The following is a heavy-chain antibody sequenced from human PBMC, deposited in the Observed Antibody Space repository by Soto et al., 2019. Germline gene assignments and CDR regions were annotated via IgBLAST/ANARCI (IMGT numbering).Heavy chain of an antibody. J-gene: IGHJ6*02. D-gene: IGHD2-8*01. CDR3: ATPPMASDYYYSMDV. Sequence: ASVKVSCKASGYTFTSYDINWVRQATGQGLEWMGWMNPNSGNTGYAQKFQGRVTMTRNTSISTAYMELSSLRSEDTAMYYCATPPMASDYYYSMDVWGQGTTVTVSS. V-gene: IGHV1-8*01. CDR2: MNPNSGNT. CDR1: GYTFTSYD.